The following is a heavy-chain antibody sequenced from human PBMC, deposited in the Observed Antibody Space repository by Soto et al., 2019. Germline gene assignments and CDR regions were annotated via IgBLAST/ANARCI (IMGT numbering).Heavy chain of an antibody. CDR3: ARAHRVAAAGTLWFDP. CDR2: INPSGGST. V-gene: IGHV1-46*01. CDR1: GYTLTELS. Sequence: ASVKVSCKVSGYTLTELSMHWVRQAPGQGLEWMGIINPSGGSTSYAQKFQGRVTMTRDTSTSTVYMELSSLRSEDTAVYYCARAHRVAAAGTLWFDPWGQGTLVTVSS. J-gene: IGHJ5*02. D-gene: IGHD6-13*01.